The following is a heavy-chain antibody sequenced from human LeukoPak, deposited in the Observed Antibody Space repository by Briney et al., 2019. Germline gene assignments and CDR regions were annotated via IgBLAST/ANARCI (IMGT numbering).Heavy chain of an antibody. V-gene: IGHV1-8*02. CDR2: MNPNSGNT. J-gene: IGHJ5*02. D-gene: IGHD3-10*01. CDR1: GYTFTSYD. Sequence: WASVKVSCKASGYTFTSYDINWVRQATGQGLEWMGWMNPNSGNTGYAQKFQGRVTMTRDTSISTAYMELSRLRSDDTAVYYCARDGIRGVITTNWFDPWGQGTLVTVSS. CDR3: ARDGIRGVITTNWFDP.